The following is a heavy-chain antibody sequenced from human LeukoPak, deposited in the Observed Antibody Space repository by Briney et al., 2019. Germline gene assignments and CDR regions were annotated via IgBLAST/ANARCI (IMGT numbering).Heavy chain of an antibody. CDR3: ARVAVRGTLIFDY. J-gene: IGHJ4*02. Sequence: ASVKVSCKASGYTFTSYAMHWVRQAPGQRLEWIGWINAGNGNTKYSQKFQGRVTITRDTSASTAYMGLSSLRSEDTAVYYCARVAVRGTLIFDYWGQGTLVTVSS. CDR2: INAGNGNT. D-gene: IGHD2-21*01. CDR1: GYTFTSYA. V-gene: IGHV1-3*01.